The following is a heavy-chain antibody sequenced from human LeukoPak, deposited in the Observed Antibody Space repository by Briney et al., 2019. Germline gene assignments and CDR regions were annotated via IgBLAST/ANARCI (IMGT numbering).Heavy chain of an antibody. J-gene: IGHJ4*02. D-gene: IGHD6-13*01. CDR2: IYYSGST. V-gene: IGHV4-39*07. Sequence: SETLSLTCTVSGGSISSSSYYWGWIRQPPGKGLEWIGSIYYSGSTYYNPSLKSRVTISVDTTKNQFSLKLSSVTAADTAVYYRARVSIAAAGTPLERFDYWGQGTLVTVSS. CDR3: ARVSIAAAGTPLERFDY. CDR1: GGSISSSSYY.